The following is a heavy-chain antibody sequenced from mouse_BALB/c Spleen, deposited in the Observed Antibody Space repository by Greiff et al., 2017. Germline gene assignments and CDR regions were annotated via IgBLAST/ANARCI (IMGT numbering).Heavy chain of an antibody. CDR1: GFSLTSYG. CDR2: IWAGGST. CDR3: ARGYYGNPFAY. Sequence: QVQLKESGPGLVAPSQSLSITCTVSGFSLTSYGVHWVRQPPGKGLEWLGVIWAGGSTNYNSALMARLSIRKDNSKSQVFLKMNSLQTDDTAMYYCARGYYGNPFAYWGQGTLVTVSA. V-gene: IGHV2-9*02. J-gene: IGHJ3*01. D-gene: IGHD2-1*01.